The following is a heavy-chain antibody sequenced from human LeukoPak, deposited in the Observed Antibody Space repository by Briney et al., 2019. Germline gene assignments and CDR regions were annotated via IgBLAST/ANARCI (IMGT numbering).Heavy chain of an antibody. CDR1: GYSISSGYC. CDR3: ARQYTFDI. V-gene: IGHV4-38-2*02. CDR2: VYHSGST. D-gene: IGHD2/OR15-2a*01. J-gene: IGHJ3*02. Sequence: SETLSLTCNVSGYSISSGYCWGWIRQSPEKGLEWIGSVYHSGSTYYNPSLKSRVTISVDTSKNQFSLKLNSVTAADTAVYYCARQYTFDIWGRGTMVTVSS.